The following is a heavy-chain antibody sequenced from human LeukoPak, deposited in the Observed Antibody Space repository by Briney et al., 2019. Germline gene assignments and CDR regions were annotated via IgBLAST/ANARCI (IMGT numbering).Heavy chain of an antibody. Sequence: PGGSLRLSCAASGFTFSSYSMNWVRQAPGKGLEWVSYISSSSSTIYYADSVKGRFTISRDNAKNSLYLQMNSLRAEDTAVYYCARQGQTMFLLSSSWYPYYMDVWGKGTTVTISS. V-gene: IGHV3-48*01. D-gene: IGHD2-2*01. J-gene: IGHJ6*03. CDR2: ISSSSSTI. CDR1: GFTFSSYS. CDR3: ARQGQTMFLLSSSWYPYYMDV.